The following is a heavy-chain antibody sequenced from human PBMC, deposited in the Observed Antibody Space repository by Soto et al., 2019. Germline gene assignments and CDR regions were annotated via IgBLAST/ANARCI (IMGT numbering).Heavy chain of an antibody. V-gene: IGHV5-51*01. J-gene: IGHJ6*02. CDR1: GYSFTSYW. CDR3: AILHPNTYHYYRLAV. Sequence: GESLKISCKGSGYSFTSYWIGWVRQMPGKGLEWMGIIYPGDSDTRYSPSFQGQVTISADKSISTAYLQWSSLKASDTAMYYCAILHPNTYHYYRLAVWGQGTTVTVSS. CDR2: IYPGDSDT.